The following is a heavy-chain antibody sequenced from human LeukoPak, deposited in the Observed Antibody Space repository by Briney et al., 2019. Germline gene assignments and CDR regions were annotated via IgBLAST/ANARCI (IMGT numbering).Heavy chain of an antibody. CDR2: IYYSGST. J-gene: IGHJ3*02. Sequence: SETLSLTCTVSGGSISSSSYYWGWIPQPPGKGLEWIGTIYYSGSTYYNPSLKSRVTISVDTSNDQFSLKLSSVTAADTAVYYCATYCSTTSCPHRRAFDIWGQGTMVTVSS. CDR3: ATYCSTTSCPHRRAFDI. D-gene: IGHD2-2*01. V-gene: IGHV4-39*01. CDR1: GGSISSSSYY.